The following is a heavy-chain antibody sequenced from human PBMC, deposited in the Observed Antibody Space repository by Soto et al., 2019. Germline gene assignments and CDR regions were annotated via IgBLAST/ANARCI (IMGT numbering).Heavy chain of an antibody. Sequence: PWVSLRLSCVASGFTFSNYWMTWVRQAPGKGLEWVANIKEDGSEKNYVDYVKGRFTISRDNAKNSLYLQMNSLRVEDTAVYFCSRDVVVGAKALNYWGQGALVTVSS. V-gene: IGHV3-7*01. CDR1: GFTFSNYW. CDR3: SRDVVVGAKALNY. J-gene: IGHJ4*02. CDR2: IKEDGSEK. D-gene: IGHD2-15*01.